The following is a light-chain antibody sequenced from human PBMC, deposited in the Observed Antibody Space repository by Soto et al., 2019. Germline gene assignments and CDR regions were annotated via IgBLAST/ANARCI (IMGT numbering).Light chain of an antibody. CDR1: SSDVGFYNY. Sequence: QSALTQPRSVSGSPGQSVTISCTGTSSDVGFYNYVSWYLQHPGKAPKLMIYDVTKRPSGVPDRFSGSKSGNTASLTISGLQAEDEADYYCCSYAGDYSEVFGGGTKVTVL. J-gene: IGLJ3*02. CDR2: DVT. V-gene: IGLV2-11*01. CDR3: CSYAGDYSEV.